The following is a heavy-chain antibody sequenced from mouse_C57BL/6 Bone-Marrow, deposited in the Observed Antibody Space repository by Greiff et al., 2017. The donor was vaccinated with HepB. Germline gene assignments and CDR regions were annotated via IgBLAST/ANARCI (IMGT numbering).Heavy chain of an antibody. CDR1: GYTFTSYG. V-gene: IGHV1-81*01. D-gene: IGHD1-1*01. CDR3: ARAYYGSSYGFAY. J-gene: IGHJ3*01. CDR2: IYPRSGNT. Sequence: VKLMESGAELARPGASVKLSCKASGYTFTSYGISWVKQRTGQGLEWIGEIYPRSGNTYYNEKFKGKATLTADKSSSTAYMGLRSLTSEDSAVYFCARAYYGSSYGFAYWGQGTLVTVSA.